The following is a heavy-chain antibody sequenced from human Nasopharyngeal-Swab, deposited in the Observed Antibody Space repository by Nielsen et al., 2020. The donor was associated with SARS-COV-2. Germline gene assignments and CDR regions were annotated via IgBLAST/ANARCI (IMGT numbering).Heavy chain of an antibody. V-gene: IGHV3-33*01. CDR3: ARDFNWGYYYYYMDV. Sequence: GGSLRLSCAASGFTFSSYGMHWVRQAPGKGLEWVAVIWYDGSNKYYADSVKGRFTISRDNSKNTLYLQMNSLRAEDTAVYYCARDFNWGYYYYYMDVWGKGTTVTASS. D-gene: IGHD7-27*01. J-gene: IGHJ6*03. CDR1: GFTFSSYG. CDR2: IWYDGSNK.